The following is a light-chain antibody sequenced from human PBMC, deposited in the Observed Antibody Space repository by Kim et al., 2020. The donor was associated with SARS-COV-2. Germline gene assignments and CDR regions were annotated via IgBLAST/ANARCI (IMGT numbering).Light chain of an antibody. Sequence: QSVLTQPPSASGTPGQRVTISCSGSSSNIGSNYVYWYQQLPGTAPKLLIYSNNQRPSGVPGRFSGSKSGTSASLAISGLRSEDEADYYCAAWDDSLSGWVFGGGTQLTVL. V-gene: IGLV1-47*02. J-gene: IGLJ3*02. CDR1: SSNIGSNY. CDR2: SNN. CDR3: AAWDDSLSGWV.